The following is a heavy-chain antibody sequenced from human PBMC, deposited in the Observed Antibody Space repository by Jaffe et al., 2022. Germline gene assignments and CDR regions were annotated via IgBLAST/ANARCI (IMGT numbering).Heavy chain of an antibody. V-gene: IGHV4-59*01. J-gene: IGHJ4*02. CDR3: ARGGYYGETDY. CDR1: GGSISSYY. Sequence: QVQLQESGPGLVKPSETLSLTCTVSGGSISSYYWSWIRQPPGKGLEWIGYIYYSGSTNYNPSLKSRVTISVDTSKNQFSLKLSSVTAADTAVYYCARGGYYGETDYWGQGTLVTVSS. D-gene: IGHD4-17*01. CDR2: IYYSGST.